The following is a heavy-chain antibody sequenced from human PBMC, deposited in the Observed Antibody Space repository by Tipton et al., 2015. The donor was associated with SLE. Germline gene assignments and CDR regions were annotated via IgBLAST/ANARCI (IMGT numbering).Heavy chain of an antibody. CDR1: GDTFTTDY. Sequence: QVQLVQSGAEVKKPGASVKVSCKASGDTFTTDYMHWLRQVPGQGFEWMGIINPSRGTTSYAQKFQGRVSMTRDTSTSTVYMELSSLRSEDTAVYYCARVKQQLVIDFWGQGTLVTVSS. CDR3: ARVKQQLVIDF. J-gene: IGHJ4*02. D-gene: IGHD6-13*01. CDR2: INPSRGTT. V-gene: IGHV1-46*01.